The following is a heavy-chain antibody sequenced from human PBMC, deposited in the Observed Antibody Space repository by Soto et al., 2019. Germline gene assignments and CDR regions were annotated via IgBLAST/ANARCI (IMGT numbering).Heavy chain of an antibody. V-gene: IGHV4-4*07. D-gene: IGHD6-13*01. CDR1: GGSISSYY. J-gene: IGHJ6*02. CDR2: IYTSGST. Sequence: SDTLSLTCTVSGGSISSYYWSWIRQPAGKGLEWIGRIYTSGSTNYNPSLKSRVTMSVDTSKNQFSLKLSSVTAADTAVYYCARDMGPTSIAAAEGPYYYGMDVWGQGTTVTVSS. CDR3: ARDMGPTSIAAAEGPYYYGMDV.